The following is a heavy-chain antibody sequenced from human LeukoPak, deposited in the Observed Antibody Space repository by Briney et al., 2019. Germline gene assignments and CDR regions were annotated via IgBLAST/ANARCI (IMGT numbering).Heavy chain of an antibody. CDR2: IYYSGST. V-gene: IGHV4-59*12. J-gene: IGHJ6*03. CDR1: GGSISSYY. CDR3: ARDTFKRYSSSWFYYYYMDV. D-gene: IGHD6-13*01. Sequence: SETLSLTCTVSGGSISSYYWSWIRQPPGKGLEWIGYIYYSGSTNYNPSLKSRVTISVDTSKNQFSLKLSSVTAADTAVYYCARDTFKRYSSSWFYYYYMDVWGKGTTVTVSS.